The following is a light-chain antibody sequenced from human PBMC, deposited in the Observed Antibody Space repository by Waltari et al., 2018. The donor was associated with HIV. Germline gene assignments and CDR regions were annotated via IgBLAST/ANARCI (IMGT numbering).Light chain of an antibody. V-gene: IGKV1-39*01. CDR1: QSISSY. CDR2: AAS. CDR3: QQSYSTPPWT. J-gene: IGKJ1*01. Sequence: DLQMTQTPSPLSVSVGDRITINCRASQSISSYLNWYQQKPGKAPKLLIYAASSLQSGVPSRFSGSGSGTDFTLTISSLQPEDFATYYCQQSYSTPPWTFGQGTKVEIK.